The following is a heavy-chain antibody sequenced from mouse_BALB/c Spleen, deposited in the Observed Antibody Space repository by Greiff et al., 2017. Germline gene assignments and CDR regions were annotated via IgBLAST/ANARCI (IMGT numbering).Heavy chain of an antibody. CDR1: GFTFSDYG. V-gene: IGHV5-15*02. CDR2: ISNLAYSI. Sequence: EVQLQESGGGLVQPGGSRKLSCAASGFTFSDYGMAWVRQAPGKGPEWVAFISNLAYSIYYADTVTGRFTISRENAKNTLYLEMSSLRSEDTAMYYCAREDLPGAMDYWGQGTSVTVSS. J-gene: IGHJ4*01. CDR3: AREDLPGAMDY.